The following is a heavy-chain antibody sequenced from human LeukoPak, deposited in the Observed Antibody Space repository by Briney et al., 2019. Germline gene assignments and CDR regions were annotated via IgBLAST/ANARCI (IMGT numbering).Heavy chain of an antibody. D-gene: IGHD6-13*01. J-gene: IGHJ5*02. CDR1: GYSFITYY. CDR3: ARGPPGRVHDNSKRGLFDP. Sequence: ASVKVSCKASGYSFITYYIHWVRQAPGQGLEWMGIIIPSGGSTNHAQKFQGRVTMTGNTSTSTVFLELNSLTSEDTAVYFCARGPPGRVHDNSKRGLFDPWGQGTLVTVSS. V-gene: IGHV1-46*01. CDR2: IIPSGGST.